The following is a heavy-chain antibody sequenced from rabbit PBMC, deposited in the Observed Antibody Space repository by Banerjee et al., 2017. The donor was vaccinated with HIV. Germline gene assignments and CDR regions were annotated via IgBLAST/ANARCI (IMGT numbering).Heavy chain of an antibody. D-gene: IGHD4-1*01. J-gene: IGHJ4*01. V-gene: IGHV1S45*01. CDR3: ARDLAGVIGWNFGV. Sequence: QEQLEESGGDLVKPEGSLTLTCTASGFSLSNKYVMCWVRQAPGKGLEWIACIDTHSSGRTYYANWAQGRFTISKISSTTVTLQMTSLTAADTATYLCARDLAGVIGWNFGVWGPGTLVTVS. CDR1: GFSLSNKYV. CDR2: IDTHSSGRT.